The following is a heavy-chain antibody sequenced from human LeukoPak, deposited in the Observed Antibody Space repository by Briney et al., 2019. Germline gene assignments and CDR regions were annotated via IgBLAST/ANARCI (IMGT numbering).Heavy chain of an antibody. J-gene: IGHJ5*02. CDR3: ARGLDIVLMVYRGWFDP. D-gene: IGHD2-8*01. CDR2: ISAYNGNT. Sequence: ASVKVSCKASGYTFTSYGISWVRQAPGQGLEWMGWISAYNGNTNYAQKLQGRVTMTTDTSTSTAYMELRSLRSEDTAVYYCARGLDIVLMVYRGWFDPWGQGTLVTVSS. V-gene: IGHV1-18*01. CDR1: GYTFTSYG.